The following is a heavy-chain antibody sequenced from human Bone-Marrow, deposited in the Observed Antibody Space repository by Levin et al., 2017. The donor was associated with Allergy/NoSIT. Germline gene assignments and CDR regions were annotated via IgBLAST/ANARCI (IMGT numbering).Heavy chain of an antibody. Sequence: GGSLRLSCAASGFTFSSYAMSWVRQAPGKGLEWVSAISGSGGSTYYADSVKGRFTISRDNSKNTLYLQMNSLRAEDTAVYYCAKDASQGSYGSGIYDFWGQGTLVTVSS. V-gene: IGHV3-23*01. D-gene: IGHD3-10*01. CDR2: ISGSGGST. CDR3: AKDASQGSYGSGIYDF. J-gene: IGHJ4*02. CDR1: GFTFSSYA.